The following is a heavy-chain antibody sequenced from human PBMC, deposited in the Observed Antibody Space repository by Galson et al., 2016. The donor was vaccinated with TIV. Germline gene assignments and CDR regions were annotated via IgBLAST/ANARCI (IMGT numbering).Heavy chain of an antibody. V-gene: IGHV3-48*01. CDR3: VRDRSGYTDGYESAYFDL. Sequence: SLRLSCAASGLTFSGYSMDWVRQAPGKGLEWLSYISSGRSSTIHYADSAKGRFTISRDNARNSLHLQTTRLRADDTAIYHCVRDRSGYTDGYESAYFDLWGRGTLVVVSS. D-gene: IGHD5-18*01. CDR2: ISSGRSSTI. J-gene: IGHJ2*01. CDR1: GLTFSGYS.